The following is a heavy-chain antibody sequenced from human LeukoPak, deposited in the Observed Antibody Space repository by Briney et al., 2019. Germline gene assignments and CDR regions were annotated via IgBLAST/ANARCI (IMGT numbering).Heavy chain of an antibody. CDR1: GFTFSSYS. D-gene: IGHD6-13*01. V-gene: IGHV3-21*01. J-gene: IGHJ4*02. CDR3: ARDARSIAAAGGV. CDR2: ISSSSSDI. Sequence: GGSLRLSCAASGFTFSSYSMNWVREAPGKGVGWVSSISSSSSDIYYADSVKGRFTISTDNPKNSLYLHMNSLRAEDTAVYYCARDARSIAAAGGVWGQGTLVTVSS.